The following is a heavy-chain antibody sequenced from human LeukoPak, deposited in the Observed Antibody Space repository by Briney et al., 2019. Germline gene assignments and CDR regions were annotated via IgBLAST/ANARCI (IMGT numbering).Heavy chain of an antibody. J-gene: IGHJ4*02. Sequence: GGSLSLSCAASGFIFSRDSMNWVRQAPGKGLEWVAYINGGGSPICYADSVRGRFTISRDNAKNSLYLQMSSLRAEDTAVYYCVRDNPRCCGVIPSNIDDYWGQGTLVTVSS. CDR2: INGGGSPI. CDR3: VRDNPRCCGVIPSNIDDY. D-gene: IGHD2/OR15-2a*01. V-gene: IGHV3-48*01. CDR1: GFIFSRDS.